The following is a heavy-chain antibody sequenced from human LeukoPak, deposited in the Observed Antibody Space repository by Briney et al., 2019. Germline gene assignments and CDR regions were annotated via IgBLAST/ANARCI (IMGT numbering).Heavy chain of an antibody. D-gene: IGHD3-22*01. V-gene: IGHV4-59*01. CDR3: AREVVITPYFDY. J-gene: IGHJ4*02. CDR2: IYYSGST. Sequence: SETLSLTCTVSGGSISSYYWSWIRQPPGKGLEWIGYIYYSGSTNYNPSLKSRVTISVDTSKNQFSLKLSSVTAADTAVYYCAREVVITPYFDYWGQGTLVTVSS. CDR1: GGSISSYY.